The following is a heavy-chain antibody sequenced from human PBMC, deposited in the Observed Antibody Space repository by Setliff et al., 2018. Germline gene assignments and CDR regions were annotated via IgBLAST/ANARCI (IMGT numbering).Heavy chain of an antibody. CDR1: GGFTSSFY. J-gene: IGHJ4*02. V-gene: IGHV4-4*08. CDR2: VDHSGIT. Sequence: PSETLSLTCTISGGFTSSFYWSWIRQAPGKGLEWIGYVDHSGITFYNPSLKSRVTISLDPSQNQFSLKLRSVTAADTAVYFCARVGGLLVATMPFDYWGPGTLVTVSS. D-gene: IGHD5-12*01. CDR3: ARVGGLLVATMPFDY.